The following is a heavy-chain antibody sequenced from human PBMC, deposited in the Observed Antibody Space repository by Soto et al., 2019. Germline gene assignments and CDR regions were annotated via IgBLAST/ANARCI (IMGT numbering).Heavy chain of an antibody. J-gene: IGHJ6*02. Sequence: EVQLLESGGGLVQPGGSLRLSCAASGFTFSSYAMSWVRQAPGKELEWVSAISGSGGSTYYADSVKGRFTISRDNSKNTLYLQMNSLRAEDTAVYYCAKATSSHYYYYYGMDVWGQGTTVTVSS. CDR2: ISGSGGST. V-gene: IGHV3-23*01. CDR1: GFTFSSYA. CDR3: AKATSSHYYYYYGMDV.